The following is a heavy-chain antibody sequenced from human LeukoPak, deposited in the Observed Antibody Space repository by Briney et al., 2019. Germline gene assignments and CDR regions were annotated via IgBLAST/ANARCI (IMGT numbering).Heavy chain of an antibody. D-gene: IGHD6-19*01. Sequence: PGGSLRLSCAASGFTFSNFGINWVRQAPGKGLEWVSSISSSSSYISYADSVKGRFTISRDNAKNSLDLQMNSPRAEDTAVYYCAIDRYSSGWYTFDYWGQGTLVTVSS. V-gene: IGHV3-21*01. J-gene: IGHJ4*02. CDR1: GFTFSNFG. CDR2: ISSSSSYI. CDR3: AIDRYSSGWYTFDY.